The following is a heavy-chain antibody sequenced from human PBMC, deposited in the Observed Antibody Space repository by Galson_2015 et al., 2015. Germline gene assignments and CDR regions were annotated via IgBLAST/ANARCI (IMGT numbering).Heavy chain of an antibody. D-gene: IGHD1-7*01. Sequence: ETLSLTCTVSGGSISSSPYYWGWIRQPPGKGLEWIGSMYYSGSTYYNPSLKSRVTISVDTSKNQFSLKLSSVTAADTAVYYCARQRRDITGTTSYFDFWGQGTLVTVSS. V-gene: IGHV4-39*01. CDR3: ARQRRDITGTTSYFDF. J-gene: IGHJ4*02. CDR1: GGSISSSPYY. CDR2: MYYSGST.